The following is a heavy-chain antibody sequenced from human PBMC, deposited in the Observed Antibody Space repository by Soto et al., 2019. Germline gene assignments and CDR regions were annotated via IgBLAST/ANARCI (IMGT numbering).Heavy chain of an antibody. J-gene: IGHJ6*03. CDR2: INAGNGNT. CDR1: GYTFTSYA. D-gene: IGHD3-16*02. V-gene: IGHV1-3*01. CDR3: AAFIMITFGGVIVRNYYYMGV. Sequence: ASVKVSCKASGYTFTSYAMHWVRQAPGQRLEWMGWINAGNGNTKYSQKFQGRVTITRDTPASTAYMELSSLRSEDTAVYYCAAFIMITFGGVIVRNYYYMGVWGKGTTVTVSS.